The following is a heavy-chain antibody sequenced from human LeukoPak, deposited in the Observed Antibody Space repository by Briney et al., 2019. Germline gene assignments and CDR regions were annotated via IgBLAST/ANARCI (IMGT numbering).Heavy chain of an antibody. CDR3: ARVSSGSYFMDY. CDR1: GGTFSSYA. J-gene: IGHJ4*02. D-gene: IGHD1-26*01. Sequence: SVKVSCKASGGTFSSYAISWVRQAPGQGLEWMGGIIPIFGTANYAQKFQGRVTITADKSTSTAYMELRSLRSDDTAVYYCARVSSGSYFMDYWGQGTLVTVSS. CDR2: IIPIFGTA. V-gene: IGHV1-69*06.